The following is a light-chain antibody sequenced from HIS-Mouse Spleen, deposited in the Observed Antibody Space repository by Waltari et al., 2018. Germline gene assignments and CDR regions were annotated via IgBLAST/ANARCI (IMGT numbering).Light chain of an antibody. CDR3: SSYTSSSTLNWV. Sequence: QSALTQPASVSGSPGQSITISCTGTSSDVGGYNYVSWYQQHPGKPPKLMIYEVSNRPSGVSNRFSGSKSGNTASLTISGLQAEDEADYYCSSYTSSSTLNWVFGGGTKLTVL. CDR1: SSDVGGYNY. J-gene: IGLJ3*02. CDR2: EVS. V-gene: IGLV2-14*01.